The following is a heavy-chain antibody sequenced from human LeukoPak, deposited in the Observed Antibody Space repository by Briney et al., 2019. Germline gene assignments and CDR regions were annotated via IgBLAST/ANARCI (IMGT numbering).Heavy chain of an antibody. D-gene: IGHD3-10*02. CDR2: ISSSSSYI. J-gene: IGHJ6*04. Sequence: GGSLRLSCAASGFTFSSYTMNWVRQAPGKGLEWVSSISSSSSYIYYAESVKGRFTISRDNAKNSLYLQVNSLRAEDTAVYYCAELGITMIGGVWGKGTTVTISS. CDR3: AELGITMIGGV. V-gene: IGHV3-21*01. CDR1: GFTFSSYT.